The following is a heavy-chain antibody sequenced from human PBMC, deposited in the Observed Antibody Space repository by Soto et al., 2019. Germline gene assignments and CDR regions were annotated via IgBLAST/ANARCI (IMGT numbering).Heavy chain of an antibody. CDR2: MNMDGNRI. CDR1: GVTFSSYW. CDR3: VRGNYFDY. V-gene: IGHV3-74*01. J-gene: IGHJ4*02. Sequence: GGSLRLSCAASGVTFSSYWMHWVRQAPGKGLEWVSRMNMDGNRISYVDSVKGRCTISRDNAKNTLYLQIDSLRAEDTAVYYCVRGNYFDYWGQGTLVTVSS.